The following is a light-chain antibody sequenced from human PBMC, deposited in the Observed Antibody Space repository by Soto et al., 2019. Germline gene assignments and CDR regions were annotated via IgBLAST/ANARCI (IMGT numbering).Light chain of an antibody. J-gene: IGKJ4*01. Sequence: EIVLTQFPGALSLSPGERVTLSCRASQTVSNTYLAWYQQKSGQAPKFLIYGASNRATGIPDRFSGRGSGTDFTLTISRMEPEDFAVYYCQQYGAVPPTFGGGTKVEI. CDR1: QTVSNTY. CDR2: GAS. V-gene: IGKV3-20*01. CDR3: QQYGAVPPT.